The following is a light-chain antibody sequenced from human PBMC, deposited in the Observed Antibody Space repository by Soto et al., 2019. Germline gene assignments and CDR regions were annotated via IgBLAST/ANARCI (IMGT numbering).Light chain of an antibody. J-gene: IGKJ1*01. Sequence: EIVLTQSPATLSLSPGERATLSCRASQSISTYLAWYQQKPGQPPRLLIYDASDRATGVPDRFSGSGSGTDFTLTISRLEPEDFAVYYCQQYDSSPRAFGQGTKVDVK. V-gene: IGKV3-20*01. CDR2: DAS. CDR1: QSISTY. CDR3: QQYDSSPRA.